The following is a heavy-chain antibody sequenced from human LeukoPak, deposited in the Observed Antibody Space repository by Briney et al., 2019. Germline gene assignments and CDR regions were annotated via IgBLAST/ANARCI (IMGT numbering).Heavy chain of an antibody. CDR1: GFTFSTYP. CDR3: KEVDY. Sequence: GGSLRLSCAASGFTFSTYPMHWVRQAPGKGLEWVAGISYDGSDKYYAASVKGRFTISRDNSKNTLYLQMNSLRAEDTAIYYCKEVDYWGQGTLVSVSS. J-gene: IGHJ4*02. CDR2: ISYDGSDK. V-gene: IGHV3-30*04.